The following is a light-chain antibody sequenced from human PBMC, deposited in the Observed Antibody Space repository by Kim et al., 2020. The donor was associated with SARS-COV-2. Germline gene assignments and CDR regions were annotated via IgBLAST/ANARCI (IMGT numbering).Light chain of an antibody. CDR2: GAT. CDR1: ESVRGSY. Sequence: EIVLTQSPATLSLSPGERATLSCRVSESVRGSYLAWYQQKRGQAPRLIIHGATTRATGVPERFGGRGSGTDFTLTISRLEPEDFAVYHCTHCGSSPELVFGGGTKLEI. CDR3: THCGSSPELV. J-gene: IGKJ4*01. V-gene: IGKV3-20*01.